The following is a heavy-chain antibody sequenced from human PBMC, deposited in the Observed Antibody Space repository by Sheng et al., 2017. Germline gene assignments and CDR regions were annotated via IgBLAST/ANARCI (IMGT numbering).Heavy chain of an antibody. CDR1: GGTFSSYA. D-gene: IGHD2-21*01. V-gene: IGHV1-69*04. J-gene: IGHJ4*02. CDR3: ARLLSGDGYNPQGY. Sequence: QVQLVQSGAEVKKPGSSVKVSCKASGGTFSSYAISWVRQAPGQGLEWMGGIIPILGIANYAQKFQGRVTITADKSTSTAYMELSSLRSEDTAVYYCARLLSGDGYNPQGYWGQGNPGHRLL. CDR2: IIPILGIA.